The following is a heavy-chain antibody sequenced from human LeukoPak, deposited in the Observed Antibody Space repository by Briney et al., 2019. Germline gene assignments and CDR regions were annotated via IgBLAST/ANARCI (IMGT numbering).Heavy chain of an antibody. CDR3: ARAQGYGDCDY. D-gene: IGHD4-17*01. J-gene: IGHJ4*02. V-gene: IGHV1-46*01. Sequence: ASVKVSCKASGYTFTDYHIHWVRQAPGQGLEWMGIINPSGGNTKYAEKFQARVTMTRDTSTSTVYMDLSSLRPEDTAVYYCARAQGYGDCDYWGQGTLVTVSS. CDR2: INPSGGNT. CDR1: GYTFTDYH.